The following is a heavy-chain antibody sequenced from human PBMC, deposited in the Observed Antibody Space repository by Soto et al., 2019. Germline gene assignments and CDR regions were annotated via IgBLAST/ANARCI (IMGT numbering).Heavy chain of an antibody. Sequence: HPGGSLRLSCAASGFTFSNYAMSWVRQAPGKGLEWVSAISGTGSRTYHADSVKGRFTISRDNSRNRLYLQMNSLRAEDTAVYYCAKDTTIFGVVPFDYWGQGTLVTVSS. V-gene: IGHV3-23*01. CDR3: AKDTTIFGVVPFDY. D-gene: IGHD3-3*01. CDR2: ISGTGSRT. J-gene: IGHJ4*02. CDR1: GFTFSNYA.